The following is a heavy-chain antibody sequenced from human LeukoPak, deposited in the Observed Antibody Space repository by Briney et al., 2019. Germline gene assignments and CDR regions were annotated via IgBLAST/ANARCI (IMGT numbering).Heavy chain of an antibody. CDR1: GGFISSYY. V-gene: IGHV4-59*01. CDR2: ISDSGST. D-gene: IGHD3-16*01. Sequence: PSETLSLTCTVSGGFISSYYWSWIRQPPGKGLEWIGHISDSGSTNYNPSLKSRVTISVDKSKNQFSPKLSSVTAADTAVYYCARTLTYGLTGYTFDMWGPGTRVTVSS. CDR3: ARTLTYGLTGYTFDM. J-gene: IGHJ3*02.